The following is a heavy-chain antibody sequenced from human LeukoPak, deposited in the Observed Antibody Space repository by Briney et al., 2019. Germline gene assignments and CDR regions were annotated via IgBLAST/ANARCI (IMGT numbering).Heavy chain of an antibody. CDR1: GGSISSSSYY. CDR2: IYYSGST. J-gene: IGHJ5*02. V-gene: IGHV4-39*07. D-gene: IGHD6-6*01. Sequence: SETLSLTCTVSGGSISSSSYYWGWIRQPPGKGLEWIGSIYYSGSTYYNPSLKSQVTISVDTSKNQFSLKLSSVTAADTAVYYCARGGYSSSSSWFDPWGQGTLVTVSS. CDR3: ARGGYSSSSSWFDP.